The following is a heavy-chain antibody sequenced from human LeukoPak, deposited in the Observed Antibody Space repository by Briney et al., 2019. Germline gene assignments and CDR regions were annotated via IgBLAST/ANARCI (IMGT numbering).Heavy chain of an antibody. CDR1: GFTFSTYS. V-gene: IGHV3-48*04. CDR3: ARVSPDSSGYYYYDYYYMDV. D-gene: IGHD3-22*01. J-gene: IGHJ6*03. Sequence: GGSLRLSCAASGFTFSTYSMNWVRQAPGKGLEWVSYISSRSGIIYCADSVKGRFTISRDNAKNSLYLQVNSLRAEDTAVYYCARVSPDSSGYYYYDYYYMDVWGKGTTVTVSS. CDR2: ISSRSGII.